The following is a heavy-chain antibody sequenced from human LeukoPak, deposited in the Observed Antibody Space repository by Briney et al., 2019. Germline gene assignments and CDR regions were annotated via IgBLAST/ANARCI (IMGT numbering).Heavy chain of an antibody. CDR1: GGSISPYY. CDR2: IYSKGDT. Sequence: SETLSLTCTVSGGSISPYYWTWLRQPPGKGLEWIGYIYSKGDTDYKPSLKSRVTISLDTSQNQFSLRLRSVTAADAAVYYCARLRAYTTTHQYYFDYWGQGALVTVSS. CDR3: ARLRAYTTTHQYYFDY. V-gene: IGHV4-4*09. J-gene: IGHJ4*02. D-gene: IGHD3-16*01.